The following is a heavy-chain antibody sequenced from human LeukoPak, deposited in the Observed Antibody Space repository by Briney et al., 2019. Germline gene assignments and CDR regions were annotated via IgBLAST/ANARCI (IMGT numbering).Heavy chain of an antibody. V-gene: IGHV4-59*01. CDR3: ARAHSSSWYGVWFDP. CDR2: IYYSGST. D-gene: IGHD6-13*01. CDR1: GGSISSYY. J-gene: IGHJ5*02. Sequence: SETLSLTCTVSGGSISSYYWSWIRQPPGKGLEWIGYIYYSGSTNYNPSLKSRVTIPVDTSKNQFSLKLSSVTAADTAVYYCARAHSSSWYGVWFDPWGQGTLVTVSS.